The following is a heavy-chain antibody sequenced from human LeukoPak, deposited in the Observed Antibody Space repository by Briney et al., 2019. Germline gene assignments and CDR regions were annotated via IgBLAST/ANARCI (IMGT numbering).Heavy chain of an antibody. D-gene: IGHD6-6*01. J-gene: IGHJ5*02. Sequence: SETLSLTCTVSGGSISSGSYYWSWIRQPAGKGLQWIGRIYTSGSTNYNPSLKSRVTISVDTSKNQFSLKLSSVTAADTAVYYCTRGAGAGGSSDWFDPWGRGTLVTVSP. CDR3: TRGAGAGGSSDWFDP. V-gene: IGHV4-61*02. CDR1: GGSISSGSYY. CDR2: IYTSGST.